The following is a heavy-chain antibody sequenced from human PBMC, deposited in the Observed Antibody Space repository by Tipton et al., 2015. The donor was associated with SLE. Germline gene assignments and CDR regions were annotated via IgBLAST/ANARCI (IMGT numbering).Heavy chain of an antibody. J-gene: IGHJ4*02. CDR3: ARDVGGDMIDV. V-gene: IGHV4-59*01. Sequence: TLSLTCSVSGGFIIGFYWIWIRQPPGRELEWIGYISESGLTKYNPSLKSRVTMSVDTSKNEFSLNLDSLTTADTAMYFCARDVGGDMIDVWGQGALVTVSS. D-gene: IGHD2-21*02. CDR2: ISESGLT. CDR1: GGFIIGFY.